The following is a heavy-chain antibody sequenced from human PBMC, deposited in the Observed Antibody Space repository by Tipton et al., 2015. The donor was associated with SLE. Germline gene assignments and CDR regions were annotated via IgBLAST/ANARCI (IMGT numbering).Heavy chain of an antibody. D-gene: IGHD2-15*01. Sequence: SLRLSCAASGFTFDDYAMHWVRQAPGKGLEWVSGISWNSGSIGYADSVEGRFTIPRDNSKNSLYLQMNSLRAEDTALYYCAKGGDCSGGSCYGGVYFDYWGQGTLVTVSS. J-gene: IGHJ4*02. CDR3: AKGGDCSGGSCYGGVYFDY. V-gene: IGHV3-9*01. CDR1: GFTFDDYA. CDR2: ISWNSGSI.